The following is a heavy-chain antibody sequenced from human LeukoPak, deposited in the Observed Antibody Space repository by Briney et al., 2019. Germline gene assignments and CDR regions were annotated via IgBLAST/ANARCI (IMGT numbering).Heavy chain of an antibody. J-gene: IGHJ3*02. CDR2: IDPSDSYT. CDR3: ARRRGYSYGKADAFDI. V-gene: IGHV5-10-1*01. Sequence: GESLKISCKGSGYSFTSYWISWVRQMPGNRLERMGRIDPSDSYTNYSPSFQGHVTISADKSISTAYLQRSSLKASDTGMYYCARRRGYSYGKADAFDIWGQGTMVTVSS. CDR1: GYSFTSYW. D-gene: IGHD5-18*01.